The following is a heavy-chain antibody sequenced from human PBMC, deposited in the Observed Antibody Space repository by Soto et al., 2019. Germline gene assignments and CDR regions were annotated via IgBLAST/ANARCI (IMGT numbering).Heavy chain of an antibody. CDR3: ARDRHSVTVAGSGSES. D-gene: IGHD6-19*01. Sequence: QVQLQESGPGLVKPSETLSLTCSVSGVSITDDFWTWVRQPPGMRLEWIGYIHSGGVTNYNPSLKSRLTMSLDTSKNQVSLRLRGVTAADTAVYYCARDRHSVTVAGSGSESWGQGTLVTVSS. CDR1: GVSITDDF. J-gene: IGHJ5*01. CDR2: IHSGGVT. V-gene: IGHV4-59*12.